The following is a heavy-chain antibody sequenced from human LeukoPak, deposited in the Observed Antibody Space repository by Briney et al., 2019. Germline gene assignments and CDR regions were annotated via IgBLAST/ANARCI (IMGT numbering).Heavy chain of an antibody. V-gene: IGHV3-7*01. Sequence: GGSLRLSCAASGFTFSSYWMTWVRQAPEKGLEWVANIKLDVSETYYVDSVRGRFTISRDNTKNSLYLQMDSLRAEDTAVYYCARKGNAFDFWGQGTMVTVSS. CDR3: ARKGNAFDF. D-gene: IGHD3-10*01. CDR1: GFTFSSYW. CDR2: IKLDVSET. J-gene: IGHJ3*01.